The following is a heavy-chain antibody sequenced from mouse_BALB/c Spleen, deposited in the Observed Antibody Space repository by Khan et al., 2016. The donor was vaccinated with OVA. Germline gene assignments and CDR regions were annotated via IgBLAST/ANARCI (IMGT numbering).Heavy chain of an antibody. Sequence: EVQLQESGPGLVKPSQSLSLTCTVTGYSITSDYDWNWIRQFPGNKLEWMGYISYSGSTTYNPSLKSRISITRDTSKNQFFLQLNSVTTEDTATYYCARWFTYWGQGTLVTVSA. J-gene: IGHJ3*01. V-gene: IGHV3-2*02. CDR3: ARWFTY. CDR2: ISYSGST. CDR1: GYSITSDYD.